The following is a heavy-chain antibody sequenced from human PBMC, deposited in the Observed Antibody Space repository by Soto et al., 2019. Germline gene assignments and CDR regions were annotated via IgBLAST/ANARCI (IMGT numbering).Heavy chain of an antibody. D-gene: IGHD1-1*01. CDR2: IYATGTT. V-gene: IGHV4-4*07. CDR1: GASISGFY. Sequence: SETLSLTCTVSGASISGFYWSWIRKSAGKGLEWIGRIYATGTTDYNPSLKSRVMMSVDTSKKQFSLKLRSVTAADTAVYYCVRDGTKTLRDWFDPWGQGISVTISS. CDR3: VRDGTKTLRDWFDP. J-gene: IGHJ5*02.